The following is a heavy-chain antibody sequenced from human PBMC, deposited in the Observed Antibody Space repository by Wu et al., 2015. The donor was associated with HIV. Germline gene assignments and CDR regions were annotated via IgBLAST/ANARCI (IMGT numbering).Heavy chain of an antibody. V-gene: IGHV1-2*02. Sequence: QVQLVQSGAEVKKPGASVKVSCKASGYTFTDYFIHWVRQAPGQGLEWMGWTNLNTGGTNYAPKFQGRVTMTRDTSISTAYMELRSLKTEDTAVYFCANRNRVGNMEAFDIVGTKGQRSSSLQ. D-gene: IGHD5-24*01. CDR3: ANRNRVGNMEAFDI. CDR2: TNLNTGGT. CDR1: GYTFTDYF. J-gene: IGHJ3*02.